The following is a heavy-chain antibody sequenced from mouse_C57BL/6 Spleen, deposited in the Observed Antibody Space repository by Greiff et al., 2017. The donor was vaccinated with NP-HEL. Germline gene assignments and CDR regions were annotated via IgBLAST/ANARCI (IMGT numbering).Heavy chain of an antibody. CDR1: GYAFSSSW. J-gene: IGHJ2*01. D-gene: IGHD2-4*01. CDR2: IYPGDGDT. CDR3: ARSLYDYDGYFDY. V-gene: IGHV1-82*01. Sequence: VQLQQSGPELVKPGASVKISCKASGYAFSSSWMNWVKQRPGKGLEWIGRIYPGDGDTKYNGKFKGKATLTADKSYSTAYMQLSSLTSEASAVYVCARSLYDYDGYFDYWGQGTTLTVSS.